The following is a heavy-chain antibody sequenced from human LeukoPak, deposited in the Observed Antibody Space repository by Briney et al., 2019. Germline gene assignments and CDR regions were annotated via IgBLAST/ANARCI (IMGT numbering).Heavy chain of an antibody. CDR2: IYSGGST. D-gene: IGHD6-25*01. CDR1: GFTVSSNY. CDR3: ASIKGGYSSGPFDY. J-gene: IGHJ4*02. V-gene: IGHV3-53*01. Sequence: GGSLRLSCAVSGFTVSSNYMSWVRQPPGKGLEWVSVIYSGGSTYYADSVKGRFTISRDNAKNSLYLQMNSLRAEDTAVYYCASIKGGYSSGPFDYWGQGTLVTVSS.